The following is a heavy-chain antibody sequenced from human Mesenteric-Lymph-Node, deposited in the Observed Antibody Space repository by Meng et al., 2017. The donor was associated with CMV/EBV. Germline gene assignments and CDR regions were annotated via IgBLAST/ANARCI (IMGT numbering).Heavy chain of an antibody. J-gene: IGHJ4*02. V-gene: IGHV3-23*01. CDR2: ISGSGGST. Sequence: GGSLRLSCAASGFTFSSYAMSWVRQAPGKGLEWVSAISGSGGSTYYADSVKGRFTISRDNSKNTLYLQMNSLRAEDTAVYYCAKDEGTDTYYYDSSGYYYYYWGQGTLVTVSS. CDR1: GFTFSSYA. D-gene: IGHD3-22*01. CDR3: AKDEGTDTYYYDSSGYYYYY.